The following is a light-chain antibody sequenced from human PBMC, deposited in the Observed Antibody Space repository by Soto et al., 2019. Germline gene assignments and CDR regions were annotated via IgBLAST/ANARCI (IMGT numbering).Light chain of an antibody. CDR2: RAS. CDR3: QQYDTYPLT. V-gene: IGKV1-5*03. Sequence: DIQLTQSPSTLSASVGDRVTITCRASQSLSDWLAWYQQIPGTAPKLLIYRASSLEDGVRSRFSGSGSGTEFTLTISSLQPDDFATYYCQQYDTYPLTFGEGTKVEIK. J-gene: IGKJ4*01. CDR1: QSLSDW.